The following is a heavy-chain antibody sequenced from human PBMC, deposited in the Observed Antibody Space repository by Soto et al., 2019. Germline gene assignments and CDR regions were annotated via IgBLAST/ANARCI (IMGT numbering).Heavy chain of an antibody. CDR3: ATMGTPATGLYYFDS. CDR1: GGSISSGNYS. CDR2: ISYGGST. V-gene: IGHV4-30-4*01. J-gene: IGHJ4*02. D-gene: IGHD1-7*01. Sequence: QVQLQESGPGLVKPSQTLSLTCTVSGGSISSGNYSWSWIRQPPGKGLEWIGFISYGGSTYYSASLKSRFTISVDTSKNQFSLNLSFVTAADTAVYYCATMGTPATGLYYFDSWGQGTLVTVSS.